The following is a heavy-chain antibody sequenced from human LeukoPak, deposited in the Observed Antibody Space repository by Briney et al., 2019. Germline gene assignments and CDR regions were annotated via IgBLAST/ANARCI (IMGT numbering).Heavy chain of an antibody. Sequence: SEALSLTCAVYGGSFSGYYWSWIRQPPGKGVEWIGEINHSVSTNYNPSLKSRVTISVDTSKNQFSLKLSSVTAADTAVYYCARRYSSSVSWFDPWGQGTLVTVSS. CDR1: GGSFSGYY. V-gene: IGHV4-34*01. J-gene: IGHJ5*02. CDR2: INHSVST. CDR3: ARRYSSSVSWFDP. D-gene: IGHD6-13*01.